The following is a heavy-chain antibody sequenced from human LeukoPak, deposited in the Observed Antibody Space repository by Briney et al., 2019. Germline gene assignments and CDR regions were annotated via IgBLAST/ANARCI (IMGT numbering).Heavy chain of an antibody. J-gene: IGHJ5*02. CDR2: IYHSGDT. D-gene: IGHD5-12*01. V-gene: IGHV4-59*01. Sequence: SETLSLTCTVSGGSISTFYWNWIRQPPGKGLEWIGYIYHSGDTRYNPSLKSRVTISVDTSKSQFSLKVSSVTAADTAVYYCARGGYSGSDWTTWGQGTLVTVSS. CDR1: GGSISTFY. CDR3: ARGGYSGSDWTT.